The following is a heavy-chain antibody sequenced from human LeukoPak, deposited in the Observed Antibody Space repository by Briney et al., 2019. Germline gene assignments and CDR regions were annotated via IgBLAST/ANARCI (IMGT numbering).Heavy chain of an antibody. Sequence: ASVKVSCKASGYTFTSYDINWVRQATGQRLEWMGWINAGNGNTKYSQKFQGRVTITRDTSASTAYMELSSLRSEDTAVYYCARASSWFPFDYWGQGTLVTVSS. D-gene: IGHD6-13*01. CDR3: ARASSWFPFDY. CDR2: INAGNGNT. J-gene: IGHJ4*02. V-gene: IGHV1-3*01. CDR1: GYTFTSYD.